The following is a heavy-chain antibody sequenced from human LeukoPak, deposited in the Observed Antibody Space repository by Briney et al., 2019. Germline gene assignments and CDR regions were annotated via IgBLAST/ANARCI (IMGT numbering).Heavy chain of an antibody. D-gene: IGHD3-10*01. CDR2: ICPSGST. Sequence: SGTLSLTCTVSGGSISTYYWSWIRQPAGKGLEWIGRICPSGSTNYNPSLKSRVTMSADTSKNQFSLKLSSVTAADTAVYYCARAPYGSGANWFDPWGQGTLVTVSS. V-gene: IGHV4-4*07. CDR1: GGSISTYY. CDR3: ARAPYGSGANWFDP. J-gene: IGHJ5*02.